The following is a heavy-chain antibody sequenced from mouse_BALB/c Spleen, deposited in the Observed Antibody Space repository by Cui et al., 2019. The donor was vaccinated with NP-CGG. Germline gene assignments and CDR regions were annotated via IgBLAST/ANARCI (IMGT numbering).Heavy chain of an antibody. J-gene: IGHJ2*01. CDR2: IDPNGGGT. CDR1: GYTFTSYW. Sequence: QVQLQQPGAELVKPGASVKLSCKASGYTFTSYWMHWVKQRPGRGLEWIGRIDPNGGGTKYNEKFKSKATLTVDKPSSTAYMQVSSLTSEDSAVYYCARYDYYGSSYFDYWGQGTTLTVSS. V-gene: IGHV1-72*01. CDR3: ARYDYYGSSYFDY. D-gene: IGHD1-1*01.